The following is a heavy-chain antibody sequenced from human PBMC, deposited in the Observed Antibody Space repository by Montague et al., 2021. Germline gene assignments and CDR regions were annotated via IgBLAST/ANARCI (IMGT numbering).Heavy chain of an antibody. Sequence: SLRLSCAASGFPFSSYAMSWVRQAPGKGLEWVSTLTSNGAYTYYADAVEGRFTISRDNSKNTLYLQMNSLRVEDTAVYFCANEGTASPGYLQYWGQGTLVTVSS. CDR2: LTSNGAYT. J-gene: IGHJ4*02. D-gene: IGHD5-18*01. V-gene: IGHV3-23*01. CDR1: GFPFSSYA. CDR3: ANEGTASPGYLQY.